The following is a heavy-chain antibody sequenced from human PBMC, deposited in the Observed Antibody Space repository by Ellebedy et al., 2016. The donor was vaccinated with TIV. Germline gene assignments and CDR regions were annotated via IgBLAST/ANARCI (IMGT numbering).Heavy chain of an antibody. J-gene: IGHJ4*02. V-gene: IGHV4-4*02. CDR2: IYHSGST. CDR3: ARAQGRGVRGYSSPGY. CDR1: GGSISSSNW. Sequence: SETLSLTXAVSGGSISSSNWWSWVRQPPGKGLEWIGEIYHSGSTNYNPSLKSRVTISVDTSKNQFSLKLSSVTAADTAVYYCARAQGRGVRGYSSPGYWGQGTLVTVSS. D-gene: IGHD3-10*01.